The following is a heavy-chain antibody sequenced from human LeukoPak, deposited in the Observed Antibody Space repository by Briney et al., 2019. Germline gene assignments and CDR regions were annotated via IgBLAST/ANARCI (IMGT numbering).Heavy chain of an antibody. Sequence: SETLSLTCTVSGGSISRDYWSWIRQPPGKGLEWIGYIYYTGSTNYNPSLKSRVTISVDTSKNQFSLKLSSVTAADTAVYYCAHTPQQWLLLFDYWGQGTLVTVSS. CDR3: AHTPQQWLLLFDY. J-gene: IGHJ4*02. V-gene: IGHV4-59*01. CDR2: IYYTGST. D-gene: IGHD6-19*01. CDR1: GGSISRDY.